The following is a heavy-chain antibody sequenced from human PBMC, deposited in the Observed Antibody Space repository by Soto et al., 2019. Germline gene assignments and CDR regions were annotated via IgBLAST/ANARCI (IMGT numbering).Heavy chain of an antibody. D-gene: IGHD5-12*01. V-gene: IGHV5-51*01. CDR3: ARRHSGYDYVLPLDY. CDR2: IYPGDSDT. J-gene: IGHJ4*02. Sequence: LGESLKISCKGSGYSFTSYWIGWVRQMPGKGLEWMGIIYPGDSDTRYSPSFQGQVTISADKSISTAYLQWSSLKASDTAMYYCARRHSGYDYVLPLDYWGQGTLVTVSS. CDR1: GYSFTSYW.